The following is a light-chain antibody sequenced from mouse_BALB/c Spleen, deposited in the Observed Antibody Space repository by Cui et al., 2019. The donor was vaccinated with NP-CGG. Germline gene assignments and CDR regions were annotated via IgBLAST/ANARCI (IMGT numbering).Light chain of an antibody. CDR1: TGAVTTSNY. Sequence: QAVLTQESALTTSPGETVTLTCRSSTGAVTTSNYANWVQEKPDHLFTGLIGGTNNRVPGVPARFSGSLIGDKAALTITGAQNEDEAIYFCALWYSNHWVFGGGTKLTVL. CDR2: GTN. J-gene: IGLJ1*01. CDR3: ALWYSNHWV. V-gene: IGLV1*01.